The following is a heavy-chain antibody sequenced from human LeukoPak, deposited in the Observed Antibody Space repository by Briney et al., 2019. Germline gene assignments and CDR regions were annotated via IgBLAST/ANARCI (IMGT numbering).Heavy chain of an antibody. J-gene: IGHJ4*02. V-gene: IGHV4-59*01. Sequence: SETLSLTRSVSGGSLSCYYWNWLRQPPGKGLEWVGHIYYSGTTNYNPSLKSRVTISVDTSKNQFSLKLTSVSAADTAVYYCARDRGGYAYFDYWGQGTLVTVSS. CDR1: GGSLSCYY. CDR3: ARDRGGYAYFDY. D-gene: IGHD5-12*01. CDR2: IYYSGTT.